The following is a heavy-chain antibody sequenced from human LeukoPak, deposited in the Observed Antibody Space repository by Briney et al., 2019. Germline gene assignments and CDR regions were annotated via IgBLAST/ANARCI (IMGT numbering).Heavy chain of an antibody. CDR1: GGSFSGYY. J-gene: IGHJ6*02. CDR2: INHSGST. CDR3: ARDPRGYCSSTSCSYGMDV. V-gene: IGHV4-34*01. D-gene: IGHD2-2*01. Sequence: PSETLSLTCAVYGGSFSGYYWSWIRQPPGKGLEWIGEINHSGSTNYNPSLKSRVTISVDTSKNQFSLKLSSVTAADTAVYYCARDPRGYCSSTSCSYGMDVWGQGTTVTVSS.